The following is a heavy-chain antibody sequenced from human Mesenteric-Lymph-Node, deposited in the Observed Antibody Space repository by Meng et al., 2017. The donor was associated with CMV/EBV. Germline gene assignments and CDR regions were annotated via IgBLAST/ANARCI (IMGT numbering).Heavy chain of an antibody. D-gene: IGHD3-16*01. V-gene: IGHV6-1*01. Sequence: LQHIGREPVKSSHILSRTRTCSWDSLPRNHAAWKWIRKSPPRGLALLGRTYYGSESYNDYAVSVKSRISVNLDTSKNQHSLHLNFVTPEDTAVYYCAYFGDLPPLWWGQGTLVTVSS. CDR1: WDSLPRNHAA. CDR3: AYFGDLPPLW. CDR2: TYYGSESYN. J-gene: IGHJ4*02.